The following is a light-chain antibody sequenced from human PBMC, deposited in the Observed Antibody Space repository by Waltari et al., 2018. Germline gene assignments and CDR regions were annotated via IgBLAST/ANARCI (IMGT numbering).Light chain of an antibody. Sequence: DIQMTQSPSPLSASVGGRVTIPCRASQGISNYLAWFQQKPGKAPKSLIYGASILQSGVSSKFSGSGSGPDFTLTISGLQPEDFATYYCQQYKSHPVTFGQGTRLEMK. CDR3: QQYKSHPVT. CDR1: QGISNY. V-gene: IGKV1-16*02. CDR2: GAS. J-gene: IGKJ5*01.